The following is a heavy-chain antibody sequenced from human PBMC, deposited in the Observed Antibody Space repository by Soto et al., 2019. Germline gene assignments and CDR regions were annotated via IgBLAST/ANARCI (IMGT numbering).Heavy chain of an antibody. Sequence: GASVNVSCEASGYTFIYSAIHWVRQAPGQRLEWMGWINDGNGATKYSKKFQGRVTITRDTTASEVYMVLSGARSEKTAVYYPARDMQEARNAFDFWGQGPMVTV. CDR2: INDGNGAT. CDR3: ARDMQEARNAFDF. D-gene: IGHD1-26*01. CDR1: GYTFIYSA. J-gene: IGHJ3*01. V-gene: IGHV1-3*01.